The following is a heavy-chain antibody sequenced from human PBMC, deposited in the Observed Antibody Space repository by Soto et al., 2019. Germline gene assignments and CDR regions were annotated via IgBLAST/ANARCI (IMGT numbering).Heavy chain of an antibody. CDR2: IYYIGST. CDR3: ARAAPYSCYDPRAWYFYY. V-gene: IGHV4-59*01. D-gene: IGHD5-12*01. CDR1: GGSISSYY. Sequence: PSETLSLTCTVSGGSISSYYWSWIRQPPGKGLEWIGYIYYIGSTNYNPSLKSRVTISVDTSKNQFSLKLSSVTAADTAVYYCARAAPYSCYDPRAWYFYYWGQGTLVPVSS. J-gene: IGHJ4*02.